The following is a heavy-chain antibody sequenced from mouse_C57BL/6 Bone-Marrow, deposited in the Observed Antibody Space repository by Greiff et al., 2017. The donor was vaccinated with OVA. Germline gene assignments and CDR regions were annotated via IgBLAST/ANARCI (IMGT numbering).Heavy chain of an antibody. J-gene: IGHJ4*01. CDR1: GFTFSSYA. CDR2: ISDGGSYT. V-gene: IGHV5-4*01. Sequence: VQLKESGGGLVKPGGSLKLSCAASGFTFSSYAMSWVRQTPEKRLEWVATISDGGSYTYYPDNVKGRFTISRDNAKNNLYLQMSHLKSEDTAMYYCARDGNYYGSCYAMDYWGQGTSVTVSS. CDR3: ARDGNYYGSCYAMDY. D-gene: IGHD1-1*01.